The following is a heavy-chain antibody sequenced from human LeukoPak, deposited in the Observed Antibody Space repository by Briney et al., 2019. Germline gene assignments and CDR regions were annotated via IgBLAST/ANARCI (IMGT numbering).Heavy chain of an antibody. CDR1: GFTFDDYG. J-gene: IGHJ4*02. V-gene: IGHV3-20*04. D-gene: IGHD5-18*01. Sequence: PGGSLRLPCAASGFTFDDYGISWVRQAPGKGLEWVSGINWNGGITGYADSVKGRFTISRDNAKTSLYLQMNSLRAEDTAVYYCARDLSGVTGYTYGRGIDYWGQGTLVTVSS. CDR3: ARDLSGVTGYTYGRGIDY. CDR2: INWNGGIT.